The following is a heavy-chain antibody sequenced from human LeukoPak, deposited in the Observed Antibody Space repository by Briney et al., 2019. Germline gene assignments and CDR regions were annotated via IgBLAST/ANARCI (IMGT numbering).Heavy chain of an antibody. CDR1: GFTFSTYA. V-gene: IGHV3-30*02. CDR2: IRYDGSNE. J-gene: IGHJ6*03. D-gene: IGHD2-15*01. Sequence: GGSLRLSCAASGFTFSTYAMNWVRQAPGKGLEWVAFIRYDGSNEYYADSVKGRFTISGDKSKNTLSLQMNGLRVEDTAVYYCAKVMPPGRIRFYSYYMDVWGKGTTVTVS. CDR3: AKVMPPGRIRFYSYYMDV.